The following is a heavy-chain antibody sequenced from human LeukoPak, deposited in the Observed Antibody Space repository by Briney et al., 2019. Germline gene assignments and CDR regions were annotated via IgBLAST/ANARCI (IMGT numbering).Heavy chain of an antibody. V-gene: IGHV3-21*01. CDR2: ISSSSYI. Sequence: GGSLRLSCAASGFTFSSYSMNWVRQAPGKGLEWVSSISSSSYIYYADSVKGRFTVSRDNAKNSLYLQMNSLRAEDTAVYYCARDRRDYGLAFDPWGQGTLVTVSS. CDR3: ARDRRDYGLAFDP. D-gene: IGHD4/OR15-4a*01. J-gene: IGHJ5*02. CDR1: GFTFSSYS.